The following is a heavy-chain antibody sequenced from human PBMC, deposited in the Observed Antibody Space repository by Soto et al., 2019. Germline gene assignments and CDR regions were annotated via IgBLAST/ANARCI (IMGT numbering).Heavy chain of an antibody. CDR3: ARDSRITIFGVAHNWFDP. Sequence: GASVKVSCKASGYTFTSYGISWVRQAPGQGLEWMGWISAYNGNTNYAQKLQGRVTMTTDTSTSTAYMELRSLRSDDTAVYYCARDSRITIFGVAHNWFDPWGQGTLVTVSS. D-gene: IGHD3-3*01. CDR2: ISAYNGNT. J-gene: IGHJ5*02. CDR1: GYTFTSYG. V-gene: IGHV1-18*01.